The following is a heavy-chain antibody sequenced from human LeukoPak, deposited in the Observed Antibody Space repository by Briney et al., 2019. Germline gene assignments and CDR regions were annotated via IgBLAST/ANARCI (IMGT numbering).Heavy chain of an antibody. V-gene: IGHV3-74*01. CDR2: INSDGSST. D-gene: IGHD3-22*01. J-gene: IGHJ4*02. Sequence: PGGSLRLSCAASGFTFSSYWMHWVRQAPGKGLVWVSRINSDGSSTSYADSVKGRFTISRDNAKNTLYLQMNSLRAEDTAVYYCATNPGGEIEYYYDSSGYYHYWGQGTLVTVSS. CDR1: GFTFSSYW. CDR3: ATNPGGEIEYYYDSSGYYHY.